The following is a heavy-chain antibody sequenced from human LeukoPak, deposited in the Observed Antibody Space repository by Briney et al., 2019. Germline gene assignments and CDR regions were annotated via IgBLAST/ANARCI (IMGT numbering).Heavy chain of an antibody. CDR3: ARENIGCSGGSCYRPGYFDY. V-gene: IGHV3-7*05. CDR2: IKQDGSEK. Sequence: GGSLRLSCAASGFTFSSYWMSWVSQAPGKGLEWVANIKQDGSEKYYVDSVKGRFTTSRDNAKNSLYLQMNSLRAEDTAVYYCARENIGCSGGSCYRPGYFDYWGQGTLVTVSS. CDR1: GFTFSSYW. J-gene: IGHJ4*02. D-gene: IGHD2-15*01.